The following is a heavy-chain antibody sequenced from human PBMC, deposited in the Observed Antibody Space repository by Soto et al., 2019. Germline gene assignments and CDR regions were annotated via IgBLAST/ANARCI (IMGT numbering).Heavy chain of an antibody. D-gene: IGHD3-22*01. Sequence: HEHLVQSGAEVKRPGASLKVSCKASGYSFTGYYIHWVRQAPGQGLEWMGWINPDIGATNYAQNFQGRVTLATDTSISTASLDRTSLTTAEPAVYYCARSDQVTCGYPFPDVDYLGPGTRVIFSS. J-gene: IGHJ4*02. CDR1: GYSFTGYY. CDR2: INPDIGAT. V-gene: IGHV1-2*02. CDR3: ARSDQVTCGYPFPDVDY.